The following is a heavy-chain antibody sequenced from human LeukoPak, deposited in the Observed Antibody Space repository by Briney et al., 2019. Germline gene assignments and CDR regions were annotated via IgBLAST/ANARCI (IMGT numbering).Heavy chain of an antibody. CDR3: ARALRTLYCSSTSCL. CDR2: INPNSGGT. Sequence: AASVKVSCKASGYTFTGYYMHWVRQAPGQGLERMGWINPNSGGTNYAQKFQGWVTMTRDTSISTAYMELSRLRSDDTAVYYCARALRTLYCSSTSCLWGQGTLVTVSS. V-gene: IGHV1-2*04. CDR1: GYTFTGYY. J-gene: IGHJ4*02. D-gene: IGHD2-2*01.